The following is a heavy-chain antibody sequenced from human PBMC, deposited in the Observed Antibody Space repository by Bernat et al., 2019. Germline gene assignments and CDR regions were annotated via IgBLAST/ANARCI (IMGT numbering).Heavy chain of an antibody. Sequence: QVQLVQSGAEVKKPGASVKVSCKASGYTFTGYYMHWVRQAPGQGLEWMGWINPNSGGTNYAQKFQGRVTMTTDTSTSTAYMELRSLRSDDMAVYYCARDNREVAVAGTTDYWGQGTLVTVSS. J-gene: IGHJ4*02. CDR2: INPNSGGT. D-gene: IGHD6-19*01. CDR1: GYTFTGYY. CDR3: ARDNREVAVAGTTDY. V-gene: IGHV1-2*02.